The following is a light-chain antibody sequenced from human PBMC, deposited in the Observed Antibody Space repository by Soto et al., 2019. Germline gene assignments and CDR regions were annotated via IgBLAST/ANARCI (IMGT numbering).Light chain of an antibody. V-gene: IGKV1-39*01. Sequence: DIHMTQSPSSLTASLGDTVTITFRASQSIGKHLNWYQQKPGKAPKFLIYSVSSLQSGVPSRFSGSGSGTDFTLTINSLQPEDFATYYCQQGYSSAITFGQGTRLEIK. J-gene: IGKJ5*01. CDR1: QSIGKH. CDR2: SVS. CDR3: QQGYSSAIT.